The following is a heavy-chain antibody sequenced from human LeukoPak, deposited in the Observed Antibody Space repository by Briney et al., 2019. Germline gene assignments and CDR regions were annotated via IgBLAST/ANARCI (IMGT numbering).Heavy chain of an antibody. CDR3: ARVAVSGPTGWFDS. D-gene: IGHD2-8*02. V-gene: IGHV3-21*01. J-gene: IGHJ5*01. CDR1: GFIFSNYW. CDR2: ISSTSAYI. Sequence: GGSLRLSCAASGFIFSNYWMSWVRQAPGKGLEWVSSISSTSAYIHYADSVKGRFTISRDNVDNVVYLEMNSLGAEDTATYYCARVAVSGPTGWFDSWGQGTLVIVSS.